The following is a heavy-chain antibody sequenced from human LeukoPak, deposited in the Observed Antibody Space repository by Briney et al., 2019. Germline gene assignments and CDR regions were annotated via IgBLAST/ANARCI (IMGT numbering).Heavy chain of an antibody. CDR2: IYHSGST. CDR1: GGSISSGGYY. Sequence: SQTLSLTCTVSGGSISSGGYYWSWIRQPPGKGLEWIGYIYHSGSTYYNPSLKSRVTISVDRSKNQFSLKLSSVTAADTTVYYCAREDSAANFDYWGQGTLVTVSS. V-gene: IGHV4-30-2*01. D-gene: IGHD6-13*01. J-gene: IGHJ4*02. CDR3: AREDSAANFDY.